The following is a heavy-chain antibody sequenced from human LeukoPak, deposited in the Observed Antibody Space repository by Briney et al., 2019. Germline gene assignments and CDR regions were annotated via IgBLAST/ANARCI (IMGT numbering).Heavy chain of an antibody. J-gene: IGHJ6*02. CDR3: ARAKGYTYGRDFYFYYGMDV. D-gene: IGHD5-18*01. CDR1: GGSISNYY. Sequence: SETLSLTCTVSGGSISNYYWSWIRQPPGKGLEWIGYISYIGNTNYSPSLKSRVTISIDTSENQLSLKLSSVTAADTAVYYCARAKGYTYGRDFYFYYGMDVWGQGTTVTVSS. CDR2: ISYIGNT. V-gene: IGHV4-59*13.